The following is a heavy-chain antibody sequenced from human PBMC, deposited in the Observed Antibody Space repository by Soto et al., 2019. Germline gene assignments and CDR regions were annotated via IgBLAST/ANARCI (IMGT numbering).Heavy chain of an antibody. CDR2: ISSSSSYI. V-gene: IGHV3-21*01. Sequence: GGSLRFSCAASGFTFSSYSMNWVRQAPGKGLEWVSSISSSSSYIYYADSVKGRFNISRDNAKNLLYLQMNSLRAEDTAVYYCARDVDTAISGMDVWGQGTTVTVSS. D-gene: IGHD5-18*01. CDR1: GFTFSSYS. CDR3: ARDVDTAISGMDV. J-gene: IGHJ6*02.